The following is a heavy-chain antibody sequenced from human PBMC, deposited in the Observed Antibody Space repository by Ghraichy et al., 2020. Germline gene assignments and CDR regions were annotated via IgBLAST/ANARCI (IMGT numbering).Heavy chain of an antibody. CDR1: GFTFSSYW. Sequence: GESLNISCAASGFTFSSYWMHWVRQAPGKGLVWVSRINSDGSSTSYADSVKGRFTISRDNAKNTLYLQMSSLRAEDTAVYYCARVGCSSTSCYPDYYYGMDVWGQGTTVTVAS. CDR2: INSDGSST. CDR3: ARVGCSSTSCYPDYYYGMDV. V-gene: IGHV3-74*01. J-gene: IGHJ6*02. D-gene: IGHD2-2*01.